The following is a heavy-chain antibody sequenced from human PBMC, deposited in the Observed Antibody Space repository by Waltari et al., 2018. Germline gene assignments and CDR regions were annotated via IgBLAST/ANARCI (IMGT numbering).Heavy chain of an antibody. CDR2: IYTSGST. Sequence: QVQLQESGPGLVQPSETLSLTCTVSGGSISSYYWSWIRQPAGKGLEWIGRIYTSGSTNYNPSLKSRVTMSVDTSKNQFSLKLSSVTAADTAVYYCARANYDFWSGSQNAFDIWGQGTMVTVSS. CDR1: GGSISSYY. D-gene: IGHD3-3*01. V-gene: IGHV4-4*07. CDR3: ARANYDFWSGSQNAFDI. J-gene: IGHJ3*02.